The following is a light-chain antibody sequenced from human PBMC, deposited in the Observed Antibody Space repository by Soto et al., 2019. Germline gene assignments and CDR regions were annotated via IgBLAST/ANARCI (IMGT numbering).Light chain of an antibody. CDR2: ATS. V-gene: IGKV1-39*01. Sequence: DIPLTQSPSSLSASVGDRVTITCRASQNIGKYLNWYQQKPGRAPKLLIFATSSLHSGVPSRFGGSGSGSDFTLTISNLQPEDFATYYCQQTYNSLSFTFGPGTKVDIK. J-gene: IGKJ3*01. CDR3: QQTYNSLSFT. CDR1: QNIGKY.